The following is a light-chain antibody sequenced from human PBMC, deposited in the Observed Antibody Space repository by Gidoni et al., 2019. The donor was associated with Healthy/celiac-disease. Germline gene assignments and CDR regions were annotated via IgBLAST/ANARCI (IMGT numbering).Light chain of an antibody. CDR2: DVS. Sequence: QSALTQPASVSGSPGQSITISCTVTSSDVGGSNYVSWYQQHPGKAPKLMIYDVSNRPSGVSTRFSGSKSGNTASLTISGLQAEDEADYYCSSYTSSSTLVVFGTGTKVTVL. CDR1: SSDVGGSNY. CDR3: SSYTSSSTLVV. J-gene: IGLJ1*01. V-gene: IGLV2-14*01.